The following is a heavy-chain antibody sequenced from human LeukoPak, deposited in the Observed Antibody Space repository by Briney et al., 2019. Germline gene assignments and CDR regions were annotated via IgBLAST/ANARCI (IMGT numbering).Heavy chain of an antibody. CDR2: IKQDGSTK. D-gene: IGHD1-26*01. V-gene: IGHV3-7*01. Sequence: PGGSLRLSCAASGFTFTNSWMAWVRQAPGKGLEWGANIKQDGSTKHYADSLKGRFTISRDNPKNSLYLQMNNLRADDTDVYYCTRDXDGSLDYWGQGILVTVAS. J-gene: IGHJ4*02. CDR3: TRDXDGSLDY. CDR1: GFTFTNSW.